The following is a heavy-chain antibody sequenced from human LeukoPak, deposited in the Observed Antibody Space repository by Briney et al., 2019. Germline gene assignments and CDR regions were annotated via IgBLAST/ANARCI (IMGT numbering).Heavy chain of an antibody. Sequence: GGSLRLSCAASGFTFSGSAMHWVRQASGKGLEWVGRIRSKTNSYATAYAASVKGRFTISRDDSKNTAYLQMNSLKTEDTAVYYCTRLGYYYGSGSPNQYWGQGTLVTVSS. V-gene: IGHV3-73*01. CDR2: IRSKTNSYAT. J-gene: IGHJ4*02. D-gene: IGHD3-10*01. CDR1: GFTFSGSA. CDR3: TRLGYYYGSGSPNQY.